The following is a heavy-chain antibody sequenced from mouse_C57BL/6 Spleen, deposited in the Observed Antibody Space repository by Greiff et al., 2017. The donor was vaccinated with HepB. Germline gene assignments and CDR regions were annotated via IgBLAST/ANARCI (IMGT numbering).Heavy chain of an antibody. D-gene: IGHD2-5*01. CDR1: GYAFSSSW. V-gene: IGHV1-82*01. Sequence: VQLQQSGPELVKPGASVKISCKASGYAFSSSWMNWVKQRPGKGLEWIGRIYPGDGDTNYNGKFKGKATLTADKSSSTAYMQLSSLTSEDSAVYFCARLCSNYEGFAYWGQGTLVTVSA. CDR3: ARLCSNYEGFAY. J-gene: IGHJ3*01. CDR2: IYPGDGDT.